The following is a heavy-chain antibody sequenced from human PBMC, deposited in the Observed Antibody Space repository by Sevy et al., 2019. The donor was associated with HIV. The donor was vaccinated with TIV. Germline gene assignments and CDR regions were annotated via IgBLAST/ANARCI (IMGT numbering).Heavy chain of an antibody. CDR2: ISSGISYI. CDR3: ARNLDYYASGPPDS. J-gene: IGHJ4*02. CDR1: GFTFSYYN. D-gene: IGHD3-10*01. Sequence: GGSLRLSCAASGFTFSYYNMNWVRQAPGKGLEWVSSISSGISYIFYVDSVKGRFTISRDNAKDSLFLQMNSLRAEDTAVYYCARNLDYYASGPPDSWGRGTLVTVSS. V-gene: IGHV3-21*01.